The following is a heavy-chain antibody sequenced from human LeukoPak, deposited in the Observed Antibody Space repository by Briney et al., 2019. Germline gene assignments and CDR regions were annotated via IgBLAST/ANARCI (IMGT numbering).Heavy chain of an antibody. D-gene: IGHD3-10*01. CDR3: ARDAKYYFGSRTYFFFEY. V-gene: IGHV4-34*01. Sequence: SETLSLTCAVYGGSFSGYYWSWIRQPPGKGLEWIGEINHSGSTNYNPSLKSRVTMSIDTSKNQFSLKLSSVTAADTAIYYCARDAKYYFGSRTYFFFEYWGQGTLLTVSS. CDR1: GGSFSGYY. J-gene: IGHJ4*02. CDR2: INHSGST.